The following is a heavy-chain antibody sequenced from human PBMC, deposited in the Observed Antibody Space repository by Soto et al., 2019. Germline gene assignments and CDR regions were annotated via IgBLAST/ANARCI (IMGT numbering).Heavy chain of an antibody. CDR1: GGTFSTYT. Sequence: SVKVSCKASGGTFSTYTINWVRQAPGQGLKWMGGVIPTFGTANYAHKFQDRVTITADEYMSTAYMELSSLRFEDTAVYYCAGETDCYFDLRGRRSSVTVS. D-gene: IGHD2-21*01. V-gene: IGHV1-69*13. J-gene: IGHJ2*01. CDR2: VIPTFGTA. CDR3: AGETDCYFDL.